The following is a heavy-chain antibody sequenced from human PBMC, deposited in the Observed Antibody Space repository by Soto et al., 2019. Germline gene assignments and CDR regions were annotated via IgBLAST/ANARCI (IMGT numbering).Heavy chain of an antibody. CDR2: IYYSGST. CDR3: ARLVWSYGTWFDP. V-gene: IGHV4-61*05. J-gene: IGHJ5*02. D-gene: IGHD5-18*01. CDR1: GDSISNSNYY. Sequence: SETLSLTCTVSGDSISNSNYYWSWIRQPPGKGLEWIGYIYYSGSTNYNPSLKSRVTISVDTSKNQFSLKLSSVTAADTAVYYCARLVWSYGTWFDPWGQGTLVTVSS.